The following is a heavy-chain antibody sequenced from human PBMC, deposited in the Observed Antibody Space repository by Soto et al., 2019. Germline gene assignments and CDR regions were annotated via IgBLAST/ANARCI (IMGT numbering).Heavy chain of an antibody. V-gene: IGHV4-30-2*01. CDR2: ISHTGTT. J-gene: IGHJ5*02. Sequence: QLQLQESGSGLVKPSQTLSLTCAVSGGSISSGNSYSWSWIRQPPGKGLERIGSISHTGTTSYNPSLKGRVTMSVDKSKNQFSLKLSSVTAADMAVYYCARAVAPYLGTWFDPWGQGTLVIVSS. CDR3: ARAVAPYLGTWFDP. D-gene: IGHD3-16*01. CDR1: GGSISSGNSYS.